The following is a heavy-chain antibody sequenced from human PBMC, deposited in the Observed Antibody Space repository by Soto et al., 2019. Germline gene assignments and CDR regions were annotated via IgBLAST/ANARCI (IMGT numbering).Heavy chain of an antibody. Sequence: PGGSLRLSCAVSGFSIASYWMSWVRQAPGKGLEWVATTKEDGSEIYYVDSVRGRFTISRDNAENSLYLQMNSLSAEDTAVYFCARDVGFDYVNWGQGTLVTVSS. CDR3: ARDVGFDYVN. J-gene: IGHJ4*02. CDR1: GFSIASYW. CDR2: TKEDGSEI. V-gene: IGHV3-7*01. D-gene: IGHD3-16*01.